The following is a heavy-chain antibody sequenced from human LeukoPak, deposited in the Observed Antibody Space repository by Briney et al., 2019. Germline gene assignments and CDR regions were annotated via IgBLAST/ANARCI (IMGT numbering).Heavy chain of an antibody. Sequence: SETLSLTCTVSGGSISSYYWSWIRQPPGKGLEWIGYIYYSGSTNYNPSLKSRVTISVDTSKNQFSLKLSSVTAADTAVYYCARDPYGSGSYVDYWGQGTLVTVSS. CDR1: GGSISSYY. CDR3: ARDPYGSGSYVDY. V-gene: IGHV4-59*01. D-gene: IGHD3-10*01. CDR2: IYYSGST. J-gene: IGHJ4*02.